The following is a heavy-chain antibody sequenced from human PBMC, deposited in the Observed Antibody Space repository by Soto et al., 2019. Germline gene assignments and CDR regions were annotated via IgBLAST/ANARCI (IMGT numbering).Heavy chain of an antibody. V-gene: IGHV5-10-1*01. CDR2: IDPGDSSA. J-gene: IGHJ5*02. Sequence: PASSLKISCQVSPYSFISYWISWVCQLPRGGLAWTGRIDPGDSSANYSPSFQSHATFSVDTSIIPAYLQWAYLKASDTGIYYWARHPPMLPFGSWGQGTLVTASS. CDR1: PYSFISYW. D-gene: IGHD2-2*01. CDR3: ARHPPMLPFGS.